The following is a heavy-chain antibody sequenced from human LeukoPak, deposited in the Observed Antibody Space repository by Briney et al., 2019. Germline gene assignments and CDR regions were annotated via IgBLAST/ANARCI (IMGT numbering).Heavy chain of an antibody. CDR2: ISSDGIDK. J-gene: IGHJ4*02. Sequence: GGSLRLSCAASGFTFSSYSMNWVRQAPGKGLEWVALISSDGIDKLYGASVKGRFTISRDDSKSTLYLQMNSLTAEDTAVYYCTTKVMRGNLGDDYDDWGQGTLVTVSS. D-gene: IGHD5-12*01. V-gene: IGHV3-30*03. CDR1: GFTFSSYS. CDR3: TTKVMRGNLGDDYDD.